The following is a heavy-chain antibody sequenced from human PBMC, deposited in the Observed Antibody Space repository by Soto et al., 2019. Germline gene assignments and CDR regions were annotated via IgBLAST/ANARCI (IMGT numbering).Heavy chain of an antibody. D-gene: IGHD3-10*01. CDR2: IYPGDSDT. CDR3: ARHAMSMVRDSEDPYFYY. J-gene: IGHJ4*02. Sequence: GESLKISCKGSGYSFTSYWIGWVRQMPGKGLEWMGIIYPGDSDTRYSPSFQGQVTISADKSISTAYLQWSSLKASDTAMYYCARHAMSMVRDSEDPYFYYWGQGSLVPVSS. CDR1: GYSFTSYW. V-gene: IGHV5-51*01.